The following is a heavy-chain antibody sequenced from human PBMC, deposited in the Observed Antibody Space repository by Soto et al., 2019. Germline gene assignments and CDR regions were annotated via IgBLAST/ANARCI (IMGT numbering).Heavy chain of an antibody. CDR2: FYYSGSS. V-gene: IGHV4-39*01. CDR1: GGSIGSSNFH. D-gene: IGHD6-13*01. Sequence: QLQLQESGPGLVKPSETLSLTCTVSGGSIGSSNFHWGWIRQPPGKGLEWIGSFYYSGSSSYTPSLKSRVTISVDTSKNQFSLELSSVTAADTAVFYCARGITRYRSSNIYFDYWGQGTLVTVSS. CDR3: ARGITRYRSSNIYFDY. J-gene: IGHJ4*02.